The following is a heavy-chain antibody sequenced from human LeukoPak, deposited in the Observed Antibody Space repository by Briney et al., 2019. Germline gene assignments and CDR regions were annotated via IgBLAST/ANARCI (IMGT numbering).Heavy chain of an antibody. CDR2: IYYSGST. J-gene: IGHJ3*02. CDR3: AREDGTSMDNAFDI. V-gene: IGHV4-39*07. CDR1: GGSISSTDDY. D-gene: IGHD5-18*01. Sequence: SETLSLTCTVSGGSISSTDDYWGWIRQPPGKGPEWIGSIYYSGSTYYNPSLKSRVTISEDPSKNQFSLKLSSVTAADTAVYYCAREDGTSMDNAFDIWGQGTMVTVSS.